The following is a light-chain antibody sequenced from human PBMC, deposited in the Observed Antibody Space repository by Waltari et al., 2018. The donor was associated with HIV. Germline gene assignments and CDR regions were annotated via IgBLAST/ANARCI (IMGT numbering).Light chain of an antibody. CDR3: QQYGSSPCT. V-gene: IGKV3-20*01. CDR1: QSVSKNY. J-gene: IGKJ3*01. CDR2: GAS. Sequence: EIVLTQSPGTLSLSPGERATLSCRASQSVSKNYLAWYQQKSGQAPRLLIYGASSRATGIADRFSGSGSGTDFTLTISRLEPEDFAVYYCQQYGSSPCTFGPGTKV.